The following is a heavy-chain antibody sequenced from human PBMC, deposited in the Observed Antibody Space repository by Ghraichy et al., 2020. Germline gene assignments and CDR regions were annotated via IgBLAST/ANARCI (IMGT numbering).Heavy chain of an antibody. V-gene: IGHV1-8*01. Sequence: ASVKVSCKASGYTFTSYDINWVRQATGQGLEWMGWMNPNSGNTGYAQKFQGRVTMTRNTSISTAYMELSSLRSEDTAVYYCARVGRIAARPTPIYFQHWGQGTLVTVSS. CDR2: MNPNSGNT. D-gene: IGHD6-6*01. CDR1: GYTFTSYD. CDR3: ARVGRIAARPTPIYFQH. J-gene: IGHJ1*01.